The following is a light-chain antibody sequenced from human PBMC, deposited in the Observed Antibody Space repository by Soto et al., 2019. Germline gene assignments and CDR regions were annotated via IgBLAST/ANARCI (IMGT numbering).Light chain of an antibody. CDR1: QSVRSW. V-gene: IGKV1-5*01. CDR3: KQYDNYPLT. CDR2: DAS. J-gene: IGKJ4*01. Sequence: SPVTLSASEGDRVTMPCRASQSVRSWLAWYQPKPGTAPKLLIFDASRLESGVPSRFSGSASGTEFTLTISSLQPDDVATYCCKQYDNYPLTFGGGTKVDIK.